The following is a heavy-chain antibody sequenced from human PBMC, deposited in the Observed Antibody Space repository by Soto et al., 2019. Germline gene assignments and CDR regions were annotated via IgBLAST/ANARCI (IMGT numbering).Heavy chain of an antibody. D-gene: IGHD1-1*01. J-gene: IGHJ6*03. CDR1: GGSIRGNY. V-gene: IGHV4-59*12. Sequence: QVQLQESGPGLVKPSETLSLTCAVTGGSIRGNYWTWIRQPAGQGLEWIAYIYHTGSTKTNPSLKSRVAISIDTSKYQFSLKLSAITAADAGVYYCARGHGITEGGYIGRNMGKYYYYYMDVWGKGTTVTVSS. CDR2: IYHTGST. CDR3: ARGHGITEGGYIGRNMGKYYYYYMDV.